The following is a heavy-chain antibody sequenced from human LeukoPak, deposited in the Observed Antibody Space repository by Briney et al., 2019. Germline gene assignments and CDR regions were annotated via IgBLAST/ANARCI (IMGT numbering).Heavy chain of an antibody. CDR3: AKDSSSWTPAYYFDY. J-gene: IGHJ4*02. V-gene: IGHV3-30-3*01. Sequence: PGGSLRLSCAASGFTFSSYAMHWVRQAPGKGLEWVAVISYDGSNKYYADSVKGRFTISRDNSKNTLYLQMNSLRAEDTAVYYCAKDSSSWTPAYYFDYWGQGTLVTVSS. D-gene: IGHD6-13*01. CDR2: ISYDGSNK. CDR1: GFTFSSYA.